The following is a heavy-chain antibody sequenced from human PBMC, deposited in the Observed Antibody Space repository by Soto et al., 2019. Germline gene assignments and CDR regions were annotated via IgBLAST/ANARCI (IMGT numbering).Heavy chain of an antibody. CDR2: IIPIFGTA. J-gene: IGHJ3*02. CDR1: GGTFSSYA. CDR3: ARTTYYYATKAHDAFDI. D-gene: IGHD3-10*01. Sequence: SVKVSCKASGGTFSSYAISWVRQAPGQGLEWMGGIIPIFGTANYAQKFQGRVTITADESTSTAYMELSSLRSEDTAVYYCARTTYYYATKAHDAFDIWGQGTMVTVSS. V-gene: IGHV1-69*13.